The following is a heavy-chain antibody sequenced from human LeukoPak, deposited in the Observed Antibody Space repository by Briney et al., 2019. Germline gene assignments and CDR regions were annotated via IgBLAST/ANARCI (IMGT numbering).Heavy chain of an antibody. V-gene: IGHV4-59*01. Sequence: NPSETLSLTCTVSGGSISSYYWSWIRQPPGKGLEWIGYIYYSGSTNYNPSLESRVTISVDTSKNQFSLKLSSVTAADTAVYYCATLPDYISPWFDYWGQGTLVTVSS. D-gene: IGHD4-11*01. J-gene: IGHJ4*02. CDR1: GGSISSYY. CDR2: IYYSGST. CDR3: ATLPDYISPWFDY.